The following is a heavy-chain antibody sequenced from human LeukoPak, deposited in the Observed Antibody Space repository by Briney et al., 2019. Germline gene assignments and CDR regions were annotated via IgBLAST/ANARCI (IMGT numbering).Heavy chain of an antibody. J-gene: IGHJ4*02. CDR1: GGSISNYY. Sequence: PSETLSLTCIVSGGSISNYYWSWIRQPPGKGLKWIGYIYYSGSTNYNASLKGRVIISVDTSKNQFSLKLNSVAAADTAVYYCAATSYYGSGTYDYWGQGSLVTVSS. CDR3: AATSYYGSGTYDY. D-gene: IGHD3-10*01. V-gene: IGHV4-59*08. CDR2: IYYSGST.